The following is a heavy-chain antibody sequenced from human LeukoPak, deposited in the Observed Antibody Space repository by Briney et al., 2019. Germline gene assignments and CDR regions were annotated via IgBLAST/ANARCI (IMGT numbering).Heavy chain of an antibody. J-gene: IGHJ6*03. V-gene: IGHV4-39*07. Sequence: PSETLSLTCTVSGGSISSSSYYWGWIRQPPGKGLEWIGSIYYSGRTYYNPSLKSRVTISVDTSKNQFSLKLRSVTAADTAVYYCAREYYGDYVGYYYYYMDVWGKGTTVTISS. D-gene: IGHD4-17*01. CDR3: AREYYGDYVGYYYYYMDV. CDR1: GGSISSSSYY. CDR2: IYYSGRT.